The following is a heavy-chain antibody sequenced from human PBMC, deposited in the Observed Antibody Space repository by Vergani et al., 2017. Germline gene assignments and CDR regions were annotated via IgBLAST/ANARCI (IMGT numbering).Heavy chain of an antibody. CDR3: ARDLGTGNVMDV. D-gene: IGHD1-1*01. CDR1: GGSISSDY. J-gene: IGHJ6*02. CDR2: IYYSGST. Sequence: QVQLQESGPGLVKPSETLSLTCTVSGGSISSDYWSWIRQPPGKGLEWIGYIYYSGSTNYNPSLKSRVTISVDTSKNQFSLKLSSVTAADTAVYYCARDLGTGNVMDVWGQGP. V-gene: IGHV4-59*01.